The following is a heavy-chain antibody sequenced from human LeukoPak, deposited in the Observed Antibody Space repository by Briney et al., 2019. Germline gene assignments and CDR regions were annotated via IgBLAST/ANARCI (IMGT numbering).Heavy chain of an antibody. CDR2: ISSSRRTI. Sequence: GGSLRLSCAASGFTFSSYEMNWVRQAPGKGLEWVSYISSSRRTISYADSVKGRFTISRDNSKNTLYLQMNSLRAEDTAVYYCARDRDNVAGSRGYFDYWGQGTLVTVSS. J-gene: IGHJ4*02. V-gene: IGHV3-48*03. CDR3: ARDRDNVAGSRGYFDY. D-gene: IGHD6-19*01. CDR1: GFTFSSYE.